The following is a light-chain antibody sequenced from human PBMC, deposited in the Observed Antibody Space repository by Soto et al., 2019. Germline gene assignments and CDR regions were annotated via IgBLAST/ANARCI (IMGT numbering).Light chain of an antibody. CDR2: DVS. Sequence: QSVLTQPASVSGSPGQSITISCTGTSSDVGGYNYVSWYQHHPGKAPKLMIYDVSNRPSGVSNRFSGFKSGNTASLTISGLQAEDEADYYCSSYTGSSTLVFGGGTKVTGL. CDR1: SSDVGGYNY. CDR3: SSYTGSSTLV. V-gene: IGLV2-14*03. J-gene: IGLJ2*01.